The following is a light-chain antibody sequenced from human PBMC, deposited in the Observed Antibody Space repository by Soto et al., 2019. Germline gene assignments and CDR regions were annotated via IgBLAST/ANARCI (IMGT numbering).Light chain of an antibody. J-gene: IGKJ1*01. Sequence: EIVFSLSPATLSLSNGERATLSCRASQSVSSYLAWYQQKPGQAPRLLIHGASNRATGIPARFSGSGSGTDFTLTISNLYPEDFAVHYCQQHSQWPPWTFSQGAKVDIK. CDR1: QSVSSY. V-gene: IGKV3-11*01. CDR2: GAS. CDR3: QQHSQWPPWT.